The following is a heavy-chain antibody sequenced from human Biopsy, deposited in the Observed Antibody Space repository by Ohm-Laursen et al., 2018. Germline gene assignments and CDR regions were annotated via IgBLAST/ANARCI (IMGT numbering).Heavy chain of an antibody. Sequence: SVKVSCKAPGGTFSNYGVSWVRQATGQGLEWMGWMNPNSGNTGYAQKFQGRVTMTRNTSISTAYMELSSLTSVDTAVYYCARDFNYDGGGSFNFDYWGQGTLVTVSS. D-gene: IGHD3-22*01. V-gene: IGHV1-8*02. CDR1: GGTFSNYG. J-gene: IGHJ4*02. CDR3: ARDFNYDGGGSFNFDY. CDR2: MNPNSGNT.